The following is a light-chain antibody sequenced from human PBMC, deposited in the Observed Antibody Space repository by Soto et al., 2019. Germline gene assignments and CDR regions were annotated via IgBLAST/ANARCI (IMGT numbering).Light chain of an antibody. CDR2: EVS. Sequence: QSALTQPASVSGSPGQSITISCTGTSSDVGGYNYVSWYQQHPGKAPKLMIYEVSNRPSGVSNRFSGSKSGNTASLTISGLQAEDVADYYCSSYTSSSLGPVGGGTKRTVL. CDR3: SSYTSSSLGP. V-gene: IGLV2-14*01. J-gene: IGLJ2*01. CDR1: SSDVGGYNY.